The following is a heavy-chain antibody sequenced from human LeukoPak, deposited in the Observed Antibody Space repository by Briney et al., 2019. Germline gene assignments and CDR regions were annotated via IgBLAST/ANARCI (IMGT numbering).Heavy chain of an antibody. D-gene: IGHD3-10*01. CDR2: VTESGGIT. V-gene: IGHV3-23*01. Sequence: GGSLRLSCVASRFTFSGDTMTWVRQAPGKALEWVSSVTESGGITSYADSVKGRFTISRDNSKNTLYLQMNSLRADDTATYYCAKGSSGNYYYWGQGTLVTVSS. CDR3: AKGSSGNYYY. CDR1: RFTFSGDT. J-gene: IGHJ4*02.